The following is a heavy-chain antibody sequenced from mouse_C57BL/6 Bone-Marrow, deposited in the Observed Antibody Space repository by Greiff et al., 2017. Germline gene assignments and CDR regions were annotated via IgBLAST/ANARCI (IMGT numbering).Heavy chain of an antibody. CDR1: GYTFTSYG. CDR3: HRQLRLPFDY. Sequence: VQLQQSGAELARPGASVKLSCKASGYTFTSYGISWVKQRTGQGLEWIGEIYPRSGNTYYNEKFKGKATLTVDKSSSTAYMQLSSLTSEDSAVYYCHRQLRLPFDYWGQGTTLTVSS. J-gene: IGHJ2*01. V-gene: IGHV1-81*01. CDR2: IYPRSGNT. D-gene: IGHD3-2*02.